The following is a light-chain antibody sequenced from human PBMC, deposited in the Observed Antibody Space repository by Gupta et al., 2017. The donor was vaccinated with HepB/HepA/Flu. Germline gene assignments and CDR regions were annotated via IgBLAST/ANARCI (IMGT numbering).Light chain of an antibody. CDR2: ETR. Sequence: QAVVTQEPSLTVSPGGTVTLTCGSSTGAVTSAHYAYWFQQKPAQAPKTLIYETRNRESWTPARFSGSLLADNVAMTLSGAQPEDECEYYCLHANNHVRVFGGGTKLTVL. CDR3: LHANNHVRV. J-gene: IGLJ3*02. V-gene: IGLV7-46*01. CDR1: TGAVTSAHY.